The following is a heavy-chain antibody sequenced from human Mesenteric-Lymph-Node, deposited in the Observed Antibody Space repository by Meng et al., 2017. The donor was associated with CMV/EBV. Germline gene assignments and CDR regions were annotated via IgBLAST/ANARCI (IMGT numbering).Heavy chain of an antibody. V-gene: IGHV4-61*01. CDR2: IYDSGST. D-gene: IGHD3-22*01. J-gene: IGHJ4*02. Sequence: SETLSLTCTVSGGSVISGSYYWAWIRQPPGKGLEWIGHIYDSGSTNYNPSLKNPVTISVDTSKNQFSLKLSSVTAADTAVYYCARAPFNYYDSSGDPPDYWGQGTVVTVSS. CDR3: ARAPFNYYDSSGDPPDY. CDR1: GGSVISGSYY.